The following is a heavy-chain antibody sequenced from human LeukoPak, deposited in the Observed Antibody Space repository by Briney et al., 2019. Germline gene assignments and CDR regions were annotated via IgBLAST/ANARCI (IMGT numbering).Heavy chain of an antibody. V-gene: IGHV3-48*03. CDR2: ISSSGSTI. CDR1: GFTFSSYE. Sequence: GGSLRLSCAASGFTFSSYEMDWVRQAPGKGLEWVSYISSSGSTIYYADSVKGRFTISRDNAKNSLYLQMNSLRAEDTAVYYCAKTPINYDSSGYSLYYFDYWGQGTLVTVSS. CDR3: AKTPINYDSSGYSLYYFDY. D-gene: IGHD3-22*01. J-gene: IGHJ4*02.